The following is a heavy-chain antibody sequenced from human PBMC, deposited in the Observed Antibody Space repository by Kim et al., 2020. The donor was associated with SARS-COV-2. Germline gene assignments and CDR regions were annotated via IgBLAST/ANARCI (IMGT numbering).Heavy chain of an antibody. CDR3: ARDADRWFDP. Sequence: GTTYYKSSLKSRVTISLNMTKNQFSLKLTSVTAADTAVYYCARDADRWFDPWGQGILVTVSS. V-gene: IGHV4-39*07. CDR2: GTT. J-gene: IGHJ5*02.